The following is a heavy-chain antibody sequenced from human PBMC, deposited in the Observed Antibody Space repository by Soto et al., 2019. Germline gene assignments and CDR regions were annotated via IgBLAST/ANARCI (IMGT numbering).Heavy chain of an antibody. CDR2: ISGSGDST. D-gene: IGHD5-12*01. V-gene: IGHV3-23*01. Sequence: GGSLRLSCAASGFTFSSYAMTWVRQAPGKGLEWVSSISGSGDSTYYADSVKGRFTISRDISKNTLYVQMTSLRDDDTAVYYCAKARGYSGYEAFDYWGQGTLVTVSS. CDR1: GFTFSSYA. J-gene: IGHJ4*02. CDR3: AKARGYSGYEAFDY.